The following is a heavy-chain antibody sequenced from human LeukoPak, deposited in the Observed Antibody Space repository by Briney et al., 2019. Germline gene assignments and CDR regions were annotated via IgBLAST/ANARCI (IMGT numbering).Heavy chain of an antibody. CDR2: ISWNSGSI. V-gene: IGHV3-9*01. J-gene: IGHJ5*02. CDR3: AKGADYYGSGALDP. CDR1: GFTFDDYA. D-gene: IGHD3-10*01. Sequence: PGGSLRLSCAASGFTFDDYAMHWGRQAPGKGLEWVSGISWNSGSIGYADSVKGRFTISRDNAKNSLYLQMNSLRAEDTALYYCAKGADYYGSGALDPWGQGTLVTVSS.